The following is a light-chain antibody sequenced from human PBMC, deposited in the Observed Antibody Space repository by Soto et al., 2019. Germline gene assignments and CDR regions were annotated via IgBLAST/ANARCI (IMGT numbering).Light chain of an antibody. V-gene: IGKV3-11*01. CDR3: QQART. CDR2: DES. CDR1: QSVNSF. Sequence: EIVLTQSAATLSFSPRVRATHSCRASQSVNSFLAWYQQKPGQAPRVLIYDESNRATGIPARFSVSGSGTDFTVTISSRAPEDSEVDYCQQARTFGQGTKVEI. J-gene: IGKJ1*01.